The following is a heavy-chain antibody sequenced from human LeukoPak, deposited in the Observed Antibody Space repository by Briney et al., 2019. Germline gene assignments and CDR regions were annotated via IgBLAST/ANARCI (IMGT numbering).Heavy chain of an antibody. CDR2: ISAYNGNT. V-gene: IGHV1-18*01. D-gene: IGHD4-11*01. Sequence: ASVKVSCKASGGTFSSYAISWVRQAPGQGLEWMGWISAYNGNTNYAQKLQGRVTMTTDTSTSTAYMELRSLRSDDTAVYYCARLAYDYSPLGAFDIWGQGTMVTVSS. J-gene: IGHJ3*02. CDR1: GGTFSSYA. CDR3: ARLAYDYSPLGAFDI.